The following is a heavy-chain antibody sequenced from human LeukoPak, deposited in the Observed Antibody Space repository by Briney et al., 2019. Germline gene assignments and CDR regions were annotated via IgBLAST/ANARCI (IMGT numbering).Heavy chain of an antibody. V-gene: IGHV3-7*01. J-gene: IGHJ4*02. CDR1: GFTFSSNW. CDR3: ATNSGKRFGQ. Sequence: GRSLRLSCAASGFTFSSNWMSWVRQAPGKGLDYMANINQDGSVKYYVDSVKGRFTISRDNAKNSLYLQMNGLRAEDTAVYYCATNSGKRFGQWGQGTLVTVSS. D-gene: IGHD1-1*01. CDR2: INQDGSVK.